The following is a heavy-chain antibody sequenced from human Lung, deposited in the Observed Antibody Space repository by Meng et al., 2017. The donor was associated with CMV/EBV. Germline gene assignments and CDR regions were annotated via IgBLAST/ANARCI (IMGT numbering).Heavy chain of an antibody. Sequence: ASVXVSXKASGYTFSRYGISYVRQAPGQGLQWLGWVGGCDGDTNYAPEFRGRATMTTDTSTNTVYMELRSLTSDDTAVYHCARDWECLDRSDVFDIWGQGTXVTVSS. CDR1: GYTFSRYG. CDR3: ARDWECLDRSDVFDI. V-gene: IGHV1-18*01. J-gene: IGHJ3*02. D-gene: IGHD3-9*01. CDR2: VGGCDGDT.